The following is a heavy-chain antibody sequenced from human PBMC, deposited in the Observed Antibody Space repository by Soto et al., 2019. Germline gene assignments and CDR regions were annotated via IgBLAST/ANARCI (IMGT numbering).Heavy chain of an antibody. J-gene: IGHJ5*02. Sequence: QVQLQESGPGLVKPSQTLSLTCTVSGGSISSGDYYWSWIRQPPGKGLEWIGYIYSSGSTHYNPSLKSRVTISVDTSKSQFSLKMSSVTAADTAVYYCARRYCSGGTCYHNWFDPWGQGTLVTVSS. V-gene: IGHV4-30-4*01. D-gene: IGHD2-15*01. CDR3: ARRYCSGGTCYHNWFDP. CDR1: GGSISSGDYY. CDR2: IYSSGST.